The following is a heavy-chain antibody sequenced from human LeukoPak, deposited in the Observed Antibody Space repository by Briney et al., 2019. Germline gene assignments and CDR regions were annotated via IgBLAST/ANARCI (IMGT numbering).Heavy chain of an antibody. CDR3: ARVGGDYSYGMDV. V-gene: IGHV6-1*01. D-gene: IGHD3-16*01. J-gene: IGHJ6*02. Sequence: SQTLSLTCVISGDIVSSNSAAWSWIRQSPSRGLEWLGRTFYRSKWYNDYAVSVKSRITINPDTSKNQFSLQLNSVTPEDTAVYYCARVGGDYSYGMDVWGQGTTVTVSS. CDR1: GDIVSSNSAA. CDR2: TFYRSKWYN.